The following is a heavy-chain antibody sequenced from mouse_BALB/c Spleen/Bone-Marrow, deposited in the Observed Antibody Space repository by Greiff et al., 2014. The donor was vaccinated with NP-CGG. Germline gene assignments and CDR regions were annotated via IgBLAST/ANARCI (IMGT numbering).Heavy chain of an antibody. CDR2: IDPANGNT. D-gene: IGHD1-1*01. V-gene: IGHV14-3*02. Sequence: EVQLQQSGAELVKPGASVKLSCTASGFNIKDTYMHWVKQRPEQGLEWIGRIDPANGNTKYDPKFQGKATITADISSNTAYLQLSSLTSEDAAVYYCAFYYYGSSLFAYWGQGTLVTVSA. CDR3: AFYYYGSSLFAY. CDR1: GFNIKDTY. J-gene: IGHJ3*01.